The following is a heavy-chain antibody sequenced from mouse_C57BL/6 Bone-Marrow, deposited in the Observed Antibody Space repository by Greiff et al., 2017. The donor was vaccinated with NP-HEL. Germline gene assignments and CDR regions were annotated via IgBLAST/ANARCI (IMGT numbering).Heavy chain of an antibody. CDR1: GFSLSTFGMG. J-gene: IGHJ2*01. CDR3: ARIYYDYDGYFDY. Sequence: QVQLKESGPGILQPSQTLSLTCSFSGFSLSTFGMGVGWIRQPSGKGLEWLAHIWWDDDKYYNPALKSRLTISKDTSKNQVFLKSANVDTAYTATYYCARIYYDYDGYFDYWGQGTTLTVSS. CDR2: IWWDDDK. D-gene: IGHD2-4*01. V-gene: IGHV8-8*01.